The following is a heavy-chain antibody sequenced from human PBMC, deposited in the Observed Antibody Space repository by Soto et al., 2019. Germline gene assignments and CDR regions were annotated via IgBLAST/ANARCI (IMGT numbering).Heavy chain of an antibody. CDR2: ISYTGST. CDR3: ASQIAVAGGRWFDY. Sequence: PSETLSLTCTVSGGSVSSGSYYWSWIRQPPGKGLEWIGYISYTGSTRYNPSLKSRVTISVDTSKNQFSLKLAPVTAADTAVYYCASQIAVAGGRWFDYWGQGTLVTVSS. D-gene: IGHD6-19*01. J-gene: IGHJ4*02. CDR1: GGSVSSGSYY. V-gene: IGHV4-61*01.